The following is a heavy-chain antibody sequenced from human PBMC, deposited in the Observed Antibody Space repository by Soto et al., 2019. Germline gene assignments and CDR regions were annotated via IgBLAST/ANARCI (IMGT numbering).Heavy chain of an antibody. CDR2: INAGNGNT. J-gene: IGHJ4*02. Sequence: GASVKVSCKASGYTFTSYAMHWVRQAPGQRLEWMGWINAGNGNTKYSQKFQGRVTITRDTSASTAYMELSSLRSEDTAVYYCARVYYYDSSGYYYFAYWGQGTLVTVSS. V-gene: IGHV1-3*01. CDR1: GYTFTSYA. CDR3: ARVYYYDSSGYYYFAY. D-gene: IGHD3-22*01.